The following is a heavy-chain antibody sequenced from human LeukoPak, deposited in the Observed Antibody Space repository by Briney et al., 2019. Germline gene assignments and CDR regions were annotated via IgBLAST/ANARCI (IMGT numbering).Heavy chain of an antibody. V-gene: IGHV4-59*05. D-gene: IGHD6-13*01. CDR1: GDSISNYF. Sequence: SETLSLTCTVSGDSISNYFWSWIRQPAGKGLEWIGSIYYSGSTYYNPSLKSRVTISVDTSKNQFSLKLSSVTAADTAVYYCARRTIIAAAGDDYWGQGTLVTVSS. J-gene: IGHJ4*02. CDR3: ARRTIIAAAGDDY. CDR2: IYYSGST.